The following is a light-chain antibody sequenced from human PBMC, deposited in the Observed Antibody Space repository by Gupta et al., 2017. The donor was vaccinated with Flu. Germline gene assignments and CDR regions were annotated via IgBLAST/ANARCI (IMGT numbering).Light chain of an antibody. CDR2: GAA. Sequence: EIVMTQSIVTLSVSPGERATLSCRASQSVSSNLAWYQHKPGRAPRLLIYGAATRATGIADRFSGSGYETDFTLTISSRQSEDFAVYYCQQYDDWPPITFGQGTLMEIK. V-gene: IGKV3-15*01. J-gene: IGKJ5*01. CDR1: QSVSSN. CDR3: QQYDDWPPIT.